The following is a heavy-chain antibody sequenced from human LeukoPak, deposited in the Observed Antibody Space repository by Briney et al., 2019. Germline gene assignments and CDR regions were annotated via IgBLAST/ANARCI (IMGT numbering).Heavy chain of an antibody. V-gene: IGHV5-51*01. D-gene: IGHD1-26*01. CDR3: ARMTGSYHSPLGY. CDR2: IYPGDSQT. CDR1: GYSFTSSW. Sequence: GESLKISCKGSGYSFTSSWIGWVRQMPGKGLKWMGIIYPGDSQTRYSPSFQGQVTISADKSISTAYLQWSSLKASDTATYYCARMTGSYHSPLGYWGQGTLVTVSS. J-gene: IGHJ4*02.